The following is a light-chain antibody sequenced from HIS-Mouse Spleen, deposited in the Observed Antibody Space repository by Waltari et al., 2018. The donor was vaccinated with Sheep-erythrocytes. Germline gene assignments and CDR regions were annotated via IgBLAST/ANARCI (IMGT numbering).Light chain of an antibody. CDR1: QSISRY. CDR3: QQSYSTPPT. CDR2: AAS. Sequence: DIHMTQSPSSLSASVGDRVTTTCRASQSISRYLNWYQQKPGNAPKLLIYAASSVPSGVPSRFSGSGSGTDFTLTISSLQPEDFATYYCQQSYSTPPTFGGGTKVEIK. J-gene: IGKJ4*01. V-gene: IGKV1-39*01.